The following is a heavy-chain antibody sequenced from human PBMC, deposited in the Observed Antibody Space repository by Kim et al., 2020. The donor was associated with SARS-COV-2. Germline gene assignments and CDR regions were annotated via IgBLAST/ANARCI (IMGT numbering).Heavy chain of an antibody. CDR1: GGTFSSYA. J-gene: IGHJ4*02. CDR3: ARGIESYDSVDY. CDR2: IIPIFGTA. V-gene: IGHV1-69*13. Sequence: SVKVSCKASGGTFSSYAISWVRQAPGQGLEWMGGIIPIFGTANYAQKFQGRVTITADESTSTAYMELSSLRSEYTAVYYCARGIESYDSVDYWGQGTLVTVSS. D-gene: IGHD3-22*01.